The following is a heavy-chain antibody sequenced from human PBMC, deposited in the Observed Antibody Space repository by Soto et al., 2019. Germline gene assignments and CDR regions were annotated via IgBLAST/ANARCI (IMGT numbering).Heavy chain of an antibody. CDR3: ARGAAWTDAALDI. CDR2: IWKDENNK. D-gene: IGHD6-25*01. Sequence: QVQLVESGGGVVQPGESLRLSCAASGFGVSNYGMHWVRQAPGKGLEWVAVIWKDENNKYYRDSVKGRFTISRDNSKNTVELQMRRLRGEDTAVYYCARGAAWTDAALDIWGQGPMVTVSP. J-gene: IGHJ3*02. V-gene: IGHV3-33*01. CDR1: GFGVSNYG.